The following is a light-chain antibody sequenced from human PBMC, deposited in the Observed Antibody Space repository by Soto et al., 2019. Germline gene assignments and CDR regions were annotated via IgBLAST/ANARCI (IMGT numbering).Light chain of an antibody. CDR1: SGHSNYV. V-gene: IGLV4-69*01. CDR3: QTWDTGIRV. J-gene: IGLJ2*01. Sequence: QLVLTQSPSASASLGASVKHTCTLSSGHSNYVIAWHQQQPEKSPRYLMKLNSDGSHSKGDGIPDRFSGSSSGAERYLTISSLQSEDEADYYCQTWDTGIRVFGGGTKVTVL. CDR2: LNSDGSH.